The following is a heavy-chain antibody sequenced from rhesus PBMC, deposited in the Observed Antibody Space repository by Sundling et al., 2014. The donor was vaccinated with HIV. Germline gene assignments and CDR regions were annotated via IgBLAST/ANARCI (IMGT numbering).Heavy chain of an antibody. V-gene: IGHV3-184*01. Sequence: EVQLVESGGGLVQPGGSLRLSCAASGFTFSDHYIYWVRQAPGKGLEWVGFIRIRAYGGTAEYAASVKGRFTISRDDSKSIGYLQMNSLKTEDTAVYYCTRDALDTGSVQLFDHWAQGVLVIVSS. D-gene: IGHD1-1*01. CDR2: IRIRAYGGTA. J-gene: IGHJ4*01. CDR3: TRDALDTGSVQLFDH. CDR1: GFTFSDHY.